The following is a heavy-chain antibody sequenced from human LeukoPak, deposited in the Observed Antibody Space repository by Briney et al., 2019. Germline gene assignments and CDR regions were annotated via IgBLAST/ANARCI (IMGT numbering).Heavy chain of an antibody. D-gene: IGHD3-10*01. Sequence: GGSLRLSCAASGFTFSSYSMMWVRQAPGKGLEWVSYISSSSTTIHYADSVKGRFTISRDNSKNTLYLQMNSLRAEDTAVYYCAKHGFGVFEGYWGQGTLVTVSS. J-gene: IGHJ4*02. CDR1: GFTFSSYS. CDR2: ISSSSTTI. V-gene: IGHV3-48*01. CDR3: AKHGFGVFEGY.